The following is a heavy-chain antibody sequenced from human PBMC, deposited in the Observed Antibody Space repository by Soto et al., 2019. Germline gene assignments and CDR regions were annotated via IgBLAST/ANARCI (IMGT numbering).Heavy chain of an antibody. CDR1: GGTFSSHA. CDR3: ARDRYYYDSSGYVDAFDI. V-gene: IGHV1-69*13. J-gene: IGHJ3*02. D-gene: IGHD3-22*01. CDR2: IIPIFGTA. Sequence: ASVKVSCKASGGTFSSHAISWVRQAPGQGLEWMGGIIPIFGTANYAQKFQGRVTITADESTSTAYMELSSLRSEGTAVYYCARDRYYYDSSGYVDAFDIWGQGTMVTVSS.